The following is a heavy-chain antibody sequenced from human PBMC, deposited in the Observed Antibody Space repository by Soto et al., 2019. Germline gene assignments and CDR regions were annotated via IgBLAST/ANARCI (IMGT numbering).Heavy chain of an antibody. CDR1: GFNFSSYG. D-gene: IGHD6-6*01. Sequence: GGSLRLSCAASGFNFSSYGMHWARQAPGKGLVWVAGINDDGSNKGYADSVKGRFTISRDNAKNTLYLQMNSLRAEDTAVYYCASSPDYWGQGTLVTVSS. J-gene: IGHJ4*02. CDR3: ASSPDY. V-gene: IGHV3-74*01. CDR2: INDDGSNK.